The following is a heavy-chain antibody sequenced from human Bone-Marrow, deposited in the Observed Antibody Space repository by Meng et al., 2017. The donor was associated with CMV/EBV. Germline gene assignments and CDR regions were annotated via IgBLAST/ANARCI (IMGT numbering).Heavy chain of an antibody. D-gene: IGHD3-3*01. V-gene: IGHV3-21*01. CDR1: GFTFRNYN. Sequence: GESLEIPCVASGFTFRNYNMNWVRQAPGKGLEWVSSISSTSGYIYYADSLKGRFTISRDNAKNSLYLQMNILRAEDTAVYYCARLIYYDFWSGYHYGMDVWGQGTTVTVSS. CDR3: ARLIYYDFWSGYHYGMDV. J-gene: IGHJ6*02. CDR2: ISSTSGYI.